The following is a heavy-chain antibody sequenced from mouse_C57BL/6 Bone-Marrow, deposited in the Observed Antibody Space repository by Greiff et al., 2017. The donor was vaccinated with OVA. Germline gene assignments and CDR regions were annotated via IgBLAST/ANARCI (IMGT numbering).Heavy chain of an antibody. J-gene: IGHJ2*01. CDR1: GYTFTDYY. CDR2: IFPGSGST. Sequence: QVQPQQSGPELVKPGASVKISCKASGYTFTDYYINWVKQRPGQGLEWIGWIFPGSGSTYYNEKFKGKATLTVDKSSSTAYMLLSSLTSEDSAVYFCARSGNGSSLFDYWGQGTTLTVSS. CDR3: ARSGNGSSLFDY. D-gene: IGHD1-1*01. V-gene: IGHV1-75*01.